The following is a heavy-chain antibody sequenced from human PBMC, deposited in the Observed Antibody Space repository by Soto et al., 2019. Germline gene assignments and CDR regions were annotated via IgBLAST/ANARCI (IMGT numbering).Heavy chain of an antibody. CDR3: AKKNPHGDSNKAWLDP. V-gene: IGHV1-69*01. CDR2: IIPILGTT. Sequence: QVQLLQSGTELRQPGSSVTISCTPSEGTFISSAFAWVRQAPGGRIEWMGGIIPILGTTKYAEKFLGRVTIRADDSSRTAFLELSSLTADDTAVYFCAKKNPHGDSNKAWLDPWGQGTLVTVST. D-gene: IGHD2-8*01. CDR1: EGTFISSA. J-gene: IGHJ5*02.